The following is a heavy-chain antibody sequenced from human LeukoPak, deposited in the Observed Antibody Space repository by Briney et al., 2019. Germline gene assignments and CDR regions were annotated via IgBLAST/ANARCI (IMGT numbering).Heavy chain of an antibody. V-gene: IGHV1-46*01. Sequence: ASVKVSCKASGYTFTSYYMHWVRQAPGQGLEWMGIINPSGGSTSYAQKFQGRVTMTRDMSTSTVYMELSSLRSEDTAVYYCARVATRAHYYDSSGYYRIFDYWGQGTLVTVSS. CDR1: GYTFTSYY. J-gene: IGHJ4*02. CDR3: ARVATRAHYYDSSGYYRIFDY. CDR2: INPSGGST. D-gene: IGHD3-22*01.